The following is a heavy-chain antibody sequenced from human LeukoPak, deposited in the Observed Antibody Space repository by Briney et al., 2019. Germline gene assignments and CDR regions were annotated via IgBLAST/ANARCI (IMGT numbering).Heavy chain of an antibody. CDR3: ATVSPNRQTTVVTLFFDY. D-gene: IGHD4-23*01. CDR2: VDPEDGET. Sequence: GASVKVSCKVSGYTLTELSMHWVRQPPGKGLEWMGGVDPEDGETIYAQKFQGRVTMTEDTSTDTAYMELSSLRSEDTAVYYCATVSPNRQTTVVTLFFDYWGQGTLVTVSS. CDR1: GYTLTELS. V-gene: IGHV1-24*01. J-gene: IGHJ4*02.